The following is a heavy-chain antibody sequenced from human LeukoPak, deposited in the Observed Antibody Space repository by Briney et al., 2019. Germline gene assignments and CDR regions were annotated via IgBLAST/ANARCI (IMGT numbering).Heavy chain of an antibody. CDR3: ARDLRQSVRGVITYYYYYMDV. V-gene: IGHV4-4*07. D-gene: IGHD3-10*01. J-gene: IGHJ6*03. CDR1: GGSFSGYY. CDR2: IYTSGST. Sequence: KPSENLSFNCAVYGGSFSGYYWSWLRPPDGKGLEWIGRIYTSGSTNYNPSLKSRVTISVDTSKNQFSLKLSSVTAADTAVYYCARDLRQSVRGVITYYYYYMDVWGKGTTVTVSS.